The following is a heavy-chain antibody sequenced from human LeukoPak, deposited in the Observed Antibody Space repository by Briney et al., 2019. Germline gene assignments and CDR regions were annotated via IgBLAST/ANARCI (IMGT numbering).Heavy chain of an antibody. J-gene: IGHJ4*02. Sequence: SETLSLTCAVSGGSISSGGYSWSWIRQPPGKGLEWIGYINHSGSTNYNPSLKSRVTISVDTSKNQFSLKLSSVTAADTAVYYCARGTYYYDSSGYYPAAFDYWGQGTLVTVSS. D-gene: IGHD3-22*01. CDR2: INHSGST. CDR3: ARGTYYYDSSGYYPAAFDY. CDR1: GGSISSGGYS. V-gene: IGHV4-30-2*01.